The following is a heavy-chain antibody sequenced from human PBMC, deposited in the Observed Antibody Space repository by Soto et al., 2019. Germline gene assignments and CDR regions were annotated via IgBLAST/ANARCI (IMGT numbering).Heavy chain of an antibody. CDR3: SRHKLDGSRTGAGYGMDV. D-gene: IGHD3-10*01. CDR2: ISSNSRYT. Sequence: QVQLVESGGHLVEPGGSLRLSCAASGFTLSDYYMPWIRQAPGKGLEWVSYISSNSRYTNYADSVKGRFTISKDNAKKSLYLQMSSLSSEDTAVSYFSRHKLDGSRTGAGYGMDVWGQGTTVTVSS. J-gene: IGHJ6*02. V-gene: IGHV3-11*05. CDR1: GFTLSDYY.